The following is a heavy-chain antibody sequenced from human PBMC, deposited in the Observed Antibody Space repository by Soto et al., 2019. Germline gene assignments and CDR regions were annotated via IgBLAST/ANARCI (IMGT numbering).Heavy chain of an antibody. D-gene: IGHD6-13*01. J-gene: IGHJ4*02. V-gene: IGHV3-23*01. Sequence: EVQLLESGGGLVQPGGSLRLSCAASGFTFSSYAMSWVRQAPGKGLEWVSAISGSGGSTYYADSVKGRFTISRDNSKCTLYLQMNSLRAEATAVYYCAKATGYSSSWFEFDYWGQGTLVTVSS. CDR1: GFTFSSYA. CDR3: AKATGYSSSWFEFDY. CDR2: ISGSGGST.